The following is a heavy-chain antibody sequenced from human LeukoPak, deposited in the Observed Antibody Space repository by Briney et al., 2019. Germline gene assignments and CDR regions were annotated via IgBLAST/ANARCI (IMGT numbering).Heavy chain of an antibody. CDR3: ARGYGSGSFNWFDP. CDR1: GGSISSYY. CDR2: IYYSGST. D-gene: IGHD3-10*01. V-gene: IGHV4-59*12. Sequence: PSETLSLTCTVSGGSISSYYWSWIRQPPGKGLEWIGYIYYSGSTNYNPSLKSRVTISLDTSKNQFSLKLSSVTAADTAVFYCARGYGSGSFNWFDPWGQGTLVTVSS. J-gene: IGHJ5*02.